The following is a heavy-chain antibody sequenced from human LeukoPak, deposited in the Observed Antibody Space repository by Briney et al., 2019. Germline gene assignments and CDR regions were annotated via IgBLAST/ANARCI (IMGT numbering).Heavy chain of an antibody. J-gene: IGHJ3*02. D-gene: IGHD3-22*01. Sequence: ASVKVSCKASGYIFTSYGMSWVRQAPGQGLEWMGWISAYNGNTNYAQKLQGRVTMTTDTSTSTAYMELRSLRSDDTAVYYCASLKNSYDSSGYLVTDAFDIWGQGTMVTVSS. CDR2: ISAYNGNT. CDR1: GYIFTSYG. V-gene: IGHV1-18*01. CDR3: ASLKNSYDSSGYLVTDAFDI.